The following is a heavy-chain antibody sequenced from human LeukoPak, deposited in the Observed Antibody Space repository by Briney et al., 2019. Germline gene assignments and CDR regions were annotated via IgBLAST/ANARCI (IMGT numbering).Heavy chain of an antibody. V-gene: IGHV3-23*01. CDR3: AKSPEYSTSSLDCFDT. D-gene: IGHD6-6*01. J-gene: IGHJ4*02. CDR2: ISDSGGST. CDR1: GFTFGTYA. Sequence: GGSLRLSCAASGFTFGTYAMTWVRQAPGRGLEWVSAISDSGGSTYYAKSVEGRFTISRDNSRSTLYLQMNSLRGEDTAFYYCAKSPEYSTSSLDCFDTWGRGTLVTVSS.